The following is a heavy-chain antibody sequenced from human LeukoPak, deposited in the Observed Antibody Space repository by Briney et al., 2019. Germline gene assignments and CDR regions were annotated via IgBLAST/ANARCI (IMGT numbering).Heavy chain of an antibody. V-gene: IGHV3-66*02. Sequence: VGSLRLSCAVSGFTVNSKYMNWVRQAPGKGLEWVSILYSSGTTYYADSVKGRFTISRDNSKNTLYLQMNSVRAEDTAVYYCAANYDFWSGYPPDWGQGTLVTVSS. CDR3: AANYDFWSGYPPD. CDR2: LYSSGTT. D-gene: IGHD3-3*01. CDR1: GFTVNSKY. J-gene: IGHJ4*02.